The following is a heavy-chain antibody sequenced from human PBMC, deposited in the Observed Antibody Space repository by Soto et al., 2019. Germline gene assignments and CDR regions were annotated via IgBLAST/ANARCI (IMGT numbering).Heavy chain of an antibody. CDR2: ISYDGSNK. Sequence: TGGSLRLSCAASGFTFSSYGMHWVRQAPGKGLEWVAVISYDGSNKYYADSVKGRFTISRDNSKNTLYLQMNSLRAEDTAVYYCAKDWGSLFGLPTPLFDYRGQGTLVTVSS. J-gene: IGHJ4*02. CDR1: GFTFSSYG. D-gene: IGHD3-3*02. V-gene: IGHV3-30*18. CDR3: AKDWGSLFGLPTPLFDY.